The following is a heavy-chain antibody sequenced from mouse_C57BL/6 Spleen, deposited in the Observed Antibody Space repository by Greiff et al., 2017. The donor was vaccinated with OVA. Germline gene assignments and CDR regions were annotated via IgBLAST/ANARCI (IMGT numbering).Heavy chain of an antibody. J-gene: IGHJ2*01. Sequence: EVKLMESGPGLVKPSQSLSLTCSVTGYSITSGYYWNWIRQFPGNKLEWMGYISYDGSNNYNPSLKNRISITRDTSKNQFFLKLNSVTTEDTATYYCARDYYGSSYGYWGQGTTLTVSS. D-gene: IGHD1-1*01. CDR3: ARDYYGSSYGY. CDR1: GYSITSGYY. CDR2: ISYDGSN. V-gene: IGHV3-6*01.